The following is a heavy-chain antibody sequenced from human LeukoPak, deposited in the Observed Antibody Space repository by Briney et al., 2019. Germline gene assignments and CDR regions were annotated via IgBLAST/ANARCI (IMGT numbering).Heavy chain of an antibody. V-gene: IGHV1-3*01. CDR2: INAGNGNT. D-gene: IGHD6-19*01. CDR1: GYTFTSYA. J-gene: IGHJ6*02. Sequence: ASVKVSCTASGYTFTSYAMHWVRQAPGQRLEWMGWINAGNGNTKYSQKFQGRVTITRDTSASTAYMELSSLRSEDTAVYYCARGVAVAGIPAADQYGMDVWGQGTTVTVSS. CDR3: ARGVAVAGIPAADQYGMDV.